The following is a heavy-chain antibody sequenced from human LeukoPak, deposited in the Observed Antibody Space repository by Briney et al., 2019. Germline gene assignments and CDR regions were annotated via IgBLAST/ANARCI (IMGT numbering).Heavy chain of an antibody. CDR1: GGTFSSYA. CDR2: IIPILGIA. V-gene: IGHV1-69*10. J-gene: IGHJ4*02. Sequence: SVKVSCKASGGTFSSYAISWVRQAPGQGLEWMGRIIPILGIANSAQNFQGRVTITADKSTSTAYIELSSLRSEGTAVYYCARDPPVWGSYRSYFDYWGQGTLVTVSS. CDR3: ARDPPVWGSYRSYFDY. D-gene: IGHD3-16*02.